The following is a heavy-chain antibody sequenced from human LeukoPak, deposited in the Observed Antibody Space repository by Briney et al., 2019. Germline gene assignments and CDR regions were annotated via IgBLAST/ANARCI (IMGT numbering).Heavy chain of an antibody. V-gene: IGHV1-69*13. CDR3: ASPQTYYDYVWGSYRYTYSDY. Sequence: SVKVSCKASGGTFSSYAISWVRQAPGQGLEWMEGIIPIFCTANYAQKFQGRVTITADESTSTAYMELSSLRSEDTAVYYCASPQTYYDYVWGSYRYTYSDYWGQGTLVTVSS. CDR1: GGTFSSYA. J-gene: IGHJ4*02. CDR2: IIPIFCTA. D-gene: IGHD3-16*02.